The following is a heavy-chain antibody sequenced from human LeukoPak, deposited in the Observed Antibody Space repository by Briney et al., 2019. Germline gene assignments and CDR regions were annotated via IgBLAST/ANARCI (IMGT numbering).Heavy chain of an antibody. CDR2: ISSSSSYI. D-gene: IGHD3-3*01. CDR1: GFTFSSYS. J-gene: IGHJ6*02. V-gene: IGHV3-21*01. CDR3: AREWFLEWLLPRMDV. Sequence: GGSLRLSCAASGFTFSSYSMNWVRQAPGKGLEWVSSISSSSSYIYYADSVKGRFTISRDNAKNSLYLQMNSLRAEDTAVYYCAREWFLEWLLPRMDVWGQGTTVTVSS.